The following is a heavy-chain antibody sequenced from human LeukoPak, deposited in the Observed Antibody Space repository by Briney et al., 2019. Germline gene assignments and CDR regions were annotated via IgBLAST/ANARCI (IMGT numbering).Heavy chain of an antibody. Sequence: PSETLSLTCTVSGGSISTYYWNWIRQPPGKGLEWIGYIYHSGSTYYNPSLKSRVTISVDRSKNQFSLKLSSVTAADTAVYYCALGGASGAFDIWGQGTMVTVSS. CDR2: IYHSGST. D-gene: IGHD5-12*01. CDR3: ALGGASGAFDI. J-gene: IGHJ3*02. CDR1: GGSISTYY. V-gene: IGHV4-59*04.